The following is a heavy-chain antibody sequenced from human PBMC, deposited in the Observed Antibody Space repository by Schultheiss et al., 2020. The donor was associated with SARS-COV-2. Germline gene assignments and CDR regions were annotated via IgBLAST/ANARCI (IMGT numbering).Heavy chain of an antibody. Sequence: SETLSLTCTVSGYSISSGYYWGWIRQPPGKGLEWIGRIYTSGSTNYNPSLKSRVTMSVDTSKNQFSLQLNSVTPEDTAVYYCARDVQLWFFFTGDREYGMDVWGQGTTVTVSS. J-gene: IGHJ6*02. CDR1: GYSISSGYY. CDR3: ARDVQLWFFFTGDREYGMDV. CDR2: IYTSGST. V-gene: IGHV4-38-2*02. D-gene: IGHD5-18*01.